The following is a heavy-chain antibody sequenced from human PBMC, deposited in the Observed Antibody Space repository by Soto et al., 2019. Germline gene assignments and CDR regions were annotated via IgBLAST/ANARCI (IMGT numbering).Heavy chain of an antibody. V-gene: IGHV4-59*01. D-gene: IGHD1-26*01. CDR3: ARGIALWELPRFDY. J-gene: IGHJ4*02. CDR1: GGSISSYY. CDR2: IYYSGST. Sequence: SQTLSLTCTVSGGSISSYYWSWIRQPPGKGLEWIGYIYYSGSTNYNPSLKSRVTISVDTSKNQFSLKLSSVTAADTAVYYCARGIALWELPRFDYWGQGTLVTVSS.